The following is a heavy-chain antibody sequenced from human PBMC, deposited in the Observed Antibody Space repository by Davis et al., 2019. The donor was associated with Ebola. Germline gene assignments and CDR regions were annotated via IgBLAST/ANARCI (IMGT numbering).Heavy chain of an antibody. J-gene: IGHJ4*02. CDR2: IDWDDDK. CDR3: ARIFGYNSLFDY. Sequence: SGPTLVKPTQTLSLTCTFSGFSLNTRGVGVGWIRQPPGKALEWLARIDWDDDKYYSTSLKTRLTISKDTSKNQVVLTMTNMDPVDTATYYCARIFGYNSLFDYWGQGTLVTVSS. V-gene: IGHV2-70*11. CDR1: GFSLNTRGVG. D-gene: IGHD5-24*01.